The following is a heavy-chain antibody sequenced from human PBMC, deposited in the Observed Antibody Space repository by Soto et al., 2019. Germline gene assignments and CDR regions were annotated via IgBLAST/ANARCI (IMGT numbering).Heavy chain of an antibody. CDR1: GGSFSGYY. V-gene: IGHV4-34*01. CDR3: ARAGVRGVIITEPNWFDP. J-gene: IGHJ5*02. D-gene: IGHD3-10*01. CDR2: INHSGST. Sequence: SETLSLTCAVYGGSFSGYYWSWIRQPPGKGLEWIGEINHSGSTNYNPSLKSRVTISVDTSKNQFSLKLSSVTAADTAVYYCARAGVRGVIITEPNWFDPWGQGTLVTVSS.